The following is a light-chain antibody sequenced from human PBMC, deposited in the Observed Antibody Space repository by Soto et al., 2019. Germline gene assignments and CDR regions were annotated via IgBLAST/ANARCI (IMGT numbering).Light chain of an antibody. Sequence: QSALTQPPSASGSPGQSVTISCTGTSSDVGGYNYVSWYQQYPGKAPKLMIYEVNKRPSGVPDRFSGSKSGNTASLTVSGLQAEDEADYYCSSYAGSNNWVFGGGTKVTVL. CDR2: EVN. CDR1: SSDVGGYNY. J-gene: IGLJ3*02. CDR3: SSYAGSNNWV. V-gene: IGLV2-8*01.